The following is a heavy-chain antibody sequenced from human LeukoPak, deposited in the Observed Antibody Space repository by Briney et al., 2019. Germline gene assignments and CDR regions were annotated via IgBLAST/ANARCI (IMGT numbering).Heavy chain of an antibody. J-gene: IGHJ4*02. V-gene: IGHV4-39*07. CDR1: GDSLSSANYY. Sequence: SETLSLTCTVSGDSLSSANYYWGWGRQPPGKGLEWIGSIYFSGNHHYNPSLKSRVTISVETSKVQSSLKLSSVTAADTDVYYCARDSCSSTSCRKKFDNWGQGTLVTVSS. CDR2: IYFSGNH. D-gene: IGHD2-2*01. CDR3: ARDSCSSTSCRKKFDN.